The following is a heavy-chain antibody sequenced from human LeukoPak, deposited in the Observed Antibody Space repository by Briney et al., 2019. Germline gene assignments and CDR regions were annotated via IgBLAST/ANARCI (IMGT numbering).Heavy chain of an antibody. D-gene: IGHD1-26*01. Sequence: GGSLRLSCAASGFPFGSYSMNWVRQAPGKGLEWVSYISYSSITIYYADSVRGRFTISRDNAKNSLYLQMNSLRAEDTAVYYCARDGGGSQQSNWFDPWGQGTLVTVSS. CDR3: ARDGGGSQQSNWFDP. CDR2: ISYSSITI. V-gene: IGHV3-48*01. J-gene: IGHJ5*02. CDR1: GFPFGSYS.